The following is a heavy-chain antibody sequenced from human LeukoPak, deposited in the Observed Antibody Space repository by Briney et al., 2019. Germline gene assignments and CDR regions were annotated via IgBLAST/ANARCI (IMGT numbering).Heavy chain of an antibody. J-gene: IGHJ4*02. CDR1: GGSFRDYY. CDR2: INHSGST. CDR3: ARHSDYDILTGPNDY. Sequence: SETLSLTCAVYGGSFRDYYWTWIRQPPGEGLEWIGEINHSGSTNYNPSLKSRVTISVDTSKNQFSLRMSSVTAEDTAVYYCARHSDYDILTGPNDYWGQGTLVTVSS. V-gene: IGHV4-34*01. D-gene: IGHD3-9*01.